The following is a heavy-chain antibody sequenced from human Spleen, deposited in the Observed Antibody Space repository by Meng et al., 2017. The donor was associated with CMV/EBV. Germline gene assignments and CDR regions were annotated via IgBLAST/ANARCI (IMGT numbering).Heavy chain of an antibody. CDR1: GGTFSSYA. CDR3: ARERGKQNVVVMAPRGSRWFDP. CDR2: IIPIFGTA. Sequence: SVKVSCKASGGTFSSYAISWVRQAPGQGLEWMGGIIPIFGTANYAQKFQGRVTITTDESTSTAYMELSSLRSEDTAVYYCARERGKQNVVVMAPRGSRWFDPWGQGTLVTVSS. D-gene: IGHD2-21*01. V-gene: IGHV1-69*05. J-gene: IGHJ5*02.